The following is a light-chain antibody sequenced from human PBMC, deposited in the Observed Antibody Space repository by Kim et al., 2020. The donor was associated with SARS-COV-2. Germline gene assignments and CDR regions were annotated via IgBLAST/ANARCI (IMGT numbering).Light chain of an antibody. J-gene: IGLJ3*02. CDR3: AAWDDSLNGRV. CDR2: SNN. CDR1: ISNIGSNT. Sequence: GQRVTISCPGSISNIGSNTVNWYQQLPGTAPKLLIYSNNQRPSGVPDRFSGSKSGTSASLAISGLQSEDEADYYCAAWDDSLNGRVFGGGTKLTVL. V-gene: IGLV1-44*01.